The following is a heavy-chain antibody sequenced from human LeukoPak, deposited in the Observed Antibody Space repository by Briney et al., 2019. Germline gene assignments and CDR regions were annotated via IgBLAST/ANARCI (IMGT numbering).Heavy chain of an antibody. Sequence: GGSLRLSRAASGFTFRSYSMHWVRQAPVRGLESVAVISPDGTNIYYAGSVKGRFTISRDNSENTLYLQMNSLRAEDTALYYCSRDGEHGYNDIDFWGQGTLVTVSS. CDR2: ISPDGTNI. V-gene: IGHV3-30-3*01. CDR1: GFTFRSYS. CDR3: SRDGEHGYNDIDF. J-gene: IGHJ4*02. D-gene: IGHD5-12*01.